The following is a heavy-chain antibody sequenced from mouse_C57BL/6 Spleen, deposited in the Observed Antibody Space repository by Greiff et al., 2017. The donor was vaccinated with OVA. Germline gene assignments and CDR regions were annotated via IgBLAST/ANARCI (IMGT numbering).Heavy chain of an antibody. CDR3: ALIYYEYYGDY. V-gene: IGHV1-74*01. Sequence: QVQLKQPGAELVKPGASVKVSCKASGYTFTRYWMHWVKPRPGPGLEWIGRIHPSDSDTNYNQKFKGKATLTVDKSSSTAYMQLSSLTSEDSAVYYCALIYYEYYGDYWGQGTTLTVSS. D-gene: IGHD2-4*01. CDR2: IHPSDSDT. J-gene: IGHJ2*01. CDR1: GYTFTRYW.